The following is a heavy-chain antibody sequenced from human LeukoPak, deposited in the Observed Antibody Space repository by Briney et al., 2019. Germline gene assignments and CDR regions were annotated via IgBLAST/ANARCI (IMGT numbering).Heavy chain of an antibody. J-gene: IGHJ4*02. CDR3: ARDSPFDSFSLEVPLRAYYFDS. V-gene: IGHV4-39*07. CDR2: IYHFGST. D-gene: IGHD2/OR15-2a*01. CDR1: GGSISSSSYY. Sequence: PSETLSLTCTVSGGSISSSSYYWGWIRQPPGKGLEWIGSIYHFGSTYYNPSLKSRVTISVDTSKNQFSLKLSSVTATDTAVYYCARDSPFDSFSLEVPLRAYYFDSWGQGTLVTVSS.